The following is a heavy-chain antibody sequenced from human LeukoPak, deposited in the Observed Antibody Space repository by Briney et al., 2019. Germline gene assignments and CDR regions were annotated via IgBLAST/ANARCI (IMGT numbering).Heavy chain of an antibody. Sequence: ASVKVSCKASGYTFTSYGISWVRQAPGQGLEWMGWISAYNGNTNYAQKLQGRVTMITDTSTSTAYMELRSLRSDDTAVYYCARDVSRLMVYSTRFDPWGQGTLVTVSS. J-gene: IGHJ5*02. CDR1: GYTFTSYG. CDR2: ISAYNGNT. V-gene: IGHV1-18*01. D-gene: IGHD2-8*01. CDR3: ARDVSRLMVYSTRFDP.